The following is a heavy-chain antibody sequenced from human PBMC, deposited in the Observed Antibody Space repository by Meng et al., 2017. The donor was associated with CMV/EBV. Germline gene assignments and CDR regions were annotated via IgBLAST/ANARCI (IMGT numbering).Heavy chain of an antibody. CDR3: AREMSSGLSYASPLDY. CDR2: IYTSGST. CDR1: GCSISSYN. V-gene: IGHV4-4*07. D-gene: IGHD6-19*01. J-gene: IGHJ4*02. Sequence: GPCLGNPSEPLALSFTVPGCSISSYNWSWLRQPAGKGLEWIGRIYTSGSTNYNPSLKSRVTMSVDTSKNQFSLKLSSVTAADTAVYYCAREMSSGLSYASPLDYWGQGTLVTVSS.